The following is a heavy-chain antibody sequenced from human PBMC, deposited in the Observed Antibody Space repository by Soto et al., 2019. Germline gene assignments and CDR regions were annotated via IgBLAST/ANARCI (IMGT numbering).Heavy chain of an antibody. V-gene: IGHV2-26*01. CDR2: IFSDAER. D-gene: IGHD2-2*01. J-gene: IGHJ6*02. CDR1: GFSLTTGRMG. CDR3: VRMNADSYQFYYAMDV. Sequence: QVTLKESGPVLVKPTETLTLTCTVSGFSLTTGRMGVSWIRQPPGKALEWLAHIFSDAERSYSTSMQSRLTISKVTSGSQVVLSMTNVDPVDTGTYYCVRMNADSYQFYYAMDVWGHGTTLTLSS.